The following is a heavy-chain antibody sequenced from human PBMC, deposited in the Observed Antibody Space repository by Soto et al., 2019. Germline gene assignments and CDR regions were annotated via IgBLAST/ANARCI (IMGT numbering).Heavy chain of an antibody. V-gene: IGHV3-33*01. D-gene: IGHD2-21*01. CDR2: IWYDGSNK. CDR1: GFTFRSHG. Sequence: ESGGGVVQPGRSLRLSRAASGFTFRSHGMHWVRQAPGKGLVWVSVIWYDGSNKYYADSVKGRFTISRDNSKNTLSLQMNSLRGEDTAVYYCVREGYGGEAPFDYWGPGTLVTVSS. J-gene: IGHJ4*02. CDR3: VREGYGGEAPFDY.